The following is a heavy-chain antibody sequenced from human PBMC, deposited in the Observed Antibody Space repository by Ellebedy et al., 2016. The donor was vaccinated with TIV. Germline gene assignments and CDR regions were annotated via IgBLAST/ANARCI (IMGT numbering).Heavy chain of an antibody. V-gene: IGHV5-51*01. CDR1: GYNFSRYW. Sequence: KVSCKGSGYNFSRYWIGWVRQMPGKGLEWMGIIYPGDSDTRYNPSFQGQVTISADKSISTAYLHRSSLKASDTAMYYCANTRFCSGGSCYFDFWGQGTLVTVSS. D-gene: IGHD2-15*01. CDR2: IYPGDSDT. CDR3: ANTRFCSGGSCYFDF. J-gene: IGHJ4*02.